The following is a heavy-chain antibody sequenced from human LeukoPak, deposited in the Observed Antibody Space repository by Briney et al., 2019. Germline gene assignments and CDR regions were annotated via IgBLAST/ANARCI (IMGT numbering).Heavy chain of an antibody. D-gene: IGHD6-13*01. CDR2: INPSGGST. CDR3: ARDLDPYSSSWSSFDY. J-gene: IGHJ4*02. Sequence: ASVKVSCKASGYTFTSYYMHWVRQAPGQGLEWMGIINPSGGSTSYAQKFQGRVTMTRDTSTSTVYTELSSLRSEDTAVYYCARDLDPYSSSWSSFDYWGQGTLVTVSS. CDR1: GYTFTSYY. V-gene: IGHV1-46*01.